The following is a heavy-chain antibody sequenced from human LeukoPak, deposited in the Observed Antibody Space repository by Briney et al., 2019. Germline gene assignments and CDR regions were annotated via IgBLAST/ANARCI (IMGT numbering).Heavy chain of an antibody. CDR2: ISNIGDNT. Sequence: GGSLRLSCAASGFTLSSYAMSWVRQAPGKGLEWVSAISNIGDNTDYADSVKARFTISRDNSKKIVNLQLNSLRAEDTAVYYCAKDTPAGRHYDYWGQGTLVTVSS. D-gene: IGHD1-26*01. J-gene: IGHJ4*02. CDR3: AKDTPAGRHYDY. V-gene: IGHV3-23*01. CDR1: GFTLSSYA.